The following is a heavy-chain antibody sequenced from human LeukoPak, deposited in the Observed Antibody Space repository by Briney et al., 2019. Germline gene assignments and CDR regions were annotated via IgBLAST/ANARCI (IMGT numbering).Heavy chain of an antibody. CDR3: ARDQSIAGPTTADY. Sequence: PGGALRLSCAASGFTFSRFWMHWVRQAPGKGLVWVSRINTDASNTIYADSVKGRFTISRDNAKNTLHLQMNSLRAEDTAVYYCARDQSIAGPTTADYWGQGTLVTVSS. D-gene: IGHD1-26*01. J-gene: IGHJ4*02. V-gene: IGHV3-74*01. CDR1: GFTFSRFW. CDR2: INTDASNT.